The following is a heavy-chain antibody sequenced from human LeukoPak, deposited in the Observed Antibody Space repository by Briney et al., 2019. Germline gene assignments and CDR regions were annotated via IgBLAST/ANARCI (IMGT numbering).Heavy chain of an antibody. CDR3: AKGSYCSGGSCYSGAFDI. J-gene: IGHJ3*02. V-gene: IGHV3-9*03. CDR2: ISWNSGSI. Sequence: PGGSLRLSSAAYGFTFDDYAMHWVRQAPGKGLEWVSGISWNSGSIGYADSVKGRFTIYRDNAKNSLYLQMNSLRAEDMALYYCAKGSYCSGGSCYSGAFDIWGQGTMVTVSS. D-gene: IGHD2-15*01. CDR1: GFTFDDYA.